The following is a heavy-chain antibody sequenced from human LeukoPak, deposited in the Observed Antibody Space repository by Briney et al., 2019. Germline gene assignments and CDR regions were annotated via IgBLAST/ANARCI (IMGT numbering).Heavy chain of an antibody. CDR1: GYTLIELS. V-gene: IGHV1-24*01. J-gene: IGHJ1*01. D-gene: IGHD1-26*01. CDR3: STVLLKVGATGFQH. Sequence: VASVKVSCKVSGYTLIELSMHWVRQAPGKGLEWMGGFDPEDGETVYAQKFQGRVTMTEDTSTDTVYMELSSLRSEDTAVYYCSTVLLKVGATGFQHWGQGTLVTVSS. CDR2: FDPEDGET.